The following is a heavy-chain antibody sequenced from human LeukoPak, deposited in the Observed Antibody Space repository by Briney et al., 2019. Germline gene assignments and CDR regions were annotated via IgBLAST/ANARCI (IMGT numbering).Heavy chain of an antibody. J-gene: IGHJ4*02. V-gene: IGHV3-74*01. CDR2: ITSDGSST. Sequence: GGSLRLSCAASGFTFSSYWMHWVRQAPGKGLVCVSRITSDGSSTSYADSVRGRFTISRDNAKNTVYLQMNDLRAEDTAVYYCVRDLTGAVFDFWGQGTLVTVSS. CDR3: VRDLTGAVFDF. D-gene: IGHD1-26*01. CDR1: GFTFSSYW.